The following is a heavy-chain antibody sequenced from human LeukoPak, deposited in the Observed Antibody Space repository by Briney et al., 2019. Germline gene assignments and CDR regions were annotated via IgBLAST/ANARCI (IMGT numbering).Heavy chain of an antibody. D-gene: IGHD2-2*01. V-gene: IGHV3-53*05. CDR3: AKDGSSAEPFDY. CDR2: IYSGGST. J-gene: IGHJ4*02. Sequence: GGSLRLSCAASGFTVSSNYMSWVRQAPGKGLEWVSVIYSGGSTYYADSVKGRFTISRDNSKNTLYLQMNSLRAEDTAVYYCAKDGSSAEPFDYWGQGTLVTVSS. CDR1: GFTVSSNY.